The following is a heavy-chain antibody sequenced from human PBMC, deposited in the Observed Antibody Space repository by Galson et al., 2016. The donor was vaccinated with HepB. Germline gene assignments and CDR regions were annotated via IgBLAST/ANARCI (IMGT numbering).Heavy chain of an antibody. D-gene: IGHD4-17*01. Sequence: LRLSCAASGFMFSICGMHWVRRAPGKGLEWVAIISYDGSDKYYADSVKGRFTISRDNSKNTLYLQMNSLRPEDTAVHYCAKPYGDYWYFDLWGRGTLVTVSS. CDR1: GFMFSICG. J-gene: IGHJ2*01. V-gene: IGHV3-30*18. CDR3: AKPYGDYWYFDL. CDR2: ISYDGSDK.